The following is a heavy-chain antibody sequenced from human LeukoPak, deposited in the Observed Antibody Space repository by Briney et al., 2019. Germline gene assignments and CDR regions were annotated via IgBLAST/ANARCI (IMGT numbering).Heavy chain of an antibody. V-gene: IGHV4-34*01. CDR2: INHSGST. CDR1: GVSFSGYY. D-gene: IGHD3-16*01. Sequence: SETLSLTCAVYGVSFSGYYWSWIRQPPGKGLEWIGEINHSGSTNYNPPLKSRVTISVDTSKNQFSLKLSSVTAADTAAYYCARSRLRSPPIDYWGQGTLVTVSS. CDR3: ARSRLRSPPIDY. J-gene: IGHJ4*02.